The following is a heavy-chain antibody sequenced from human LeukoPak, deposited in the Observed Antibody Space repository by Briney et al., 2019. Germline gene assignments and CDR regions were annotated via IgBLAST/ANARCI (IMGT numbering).Heavy chain of an antibody. J-gene: IGHJ4*02. CDR3: ARDDGRRNYDFWSGYSGYSDY. Sequence: GGSLRLSCAASGFTFSSYAMSWVRQAPGKGLEWVSATSGSGGSTYYADSVKGRFTISRDNSKNTLYLQMNSLRAEDTAVYYCARDDGRRNYDFWSGYSGYSDYWGQGTLVTVSS. CDR2: TSGSGGST. D-gene: IGHD3-3*01. CDR1: GFTFSSYA. V-gene: IGHV3-23*01.